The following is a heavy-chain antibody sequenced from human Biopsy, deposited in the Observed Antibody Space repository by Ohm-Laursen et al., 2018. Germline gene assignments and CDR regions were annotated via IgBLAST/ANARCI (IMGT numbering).Heavy chain of an antibody. D-gene: IGHD3-22*01. J-gene: IGHJ5*02. V-gene: IGHV4-39*01. CDR3: ARDYDTSGYYYVS. CDR2: IFYRGST. CDR1: GGSISNNNYY. Sequence: PGTLSLTCPVSGGSISNNNYYWGWIRQPPGKGLEWIGSIFYRGSTHYKPSLKSRVNISVDTSKNQFSLNLNSVTAADTAVYYCARDYDTSGYYYVSWGQGTLVTVSS.